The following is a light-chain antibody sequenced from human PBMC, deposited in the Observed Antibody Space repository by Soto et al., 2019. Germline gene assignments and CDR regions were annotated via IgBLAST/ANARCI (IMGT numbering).Light chain of an antibody. CDR1: QSVPSTY. J-gene: IGKJ1*01. V-gene: IGKV3-20*01. CDR2: GTS. CDR3: QQFGNSPWT. Sequence: TQSQGRLYLSPGERATLACRASQSVPSTYLAWYQQKSGQPTRLLISGTSNRATGIPDRFSGSGSGRDFTLTISRLEPEDFAVYFCQQFGNSPWTFGQGTNVDSK.